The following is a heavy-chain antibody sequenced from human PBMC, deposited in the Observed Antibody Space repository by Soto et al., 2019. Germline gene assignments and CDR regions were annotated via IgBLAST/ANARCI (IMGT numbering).Heavy chain of an antibody. CDR2: INPNSGGT. CDR3: APPTVGGGSGGWYDWFAP. V-gene: IGHV1-2*02. Sequence: ASVKVSCKASGYTFTGYYMHWVRQAPGQGLEWMGWINPNSGGTNYAQKFQGRVTMTRDTSISTAYMELSRLRSDDTAVYYCAPPTVGGGSGGWYDWFAPWAWGPLVPVS. D-gene: IGHD6-13*01. J-gene: IGHJ5*02. CDR1: GYTFTGYY.